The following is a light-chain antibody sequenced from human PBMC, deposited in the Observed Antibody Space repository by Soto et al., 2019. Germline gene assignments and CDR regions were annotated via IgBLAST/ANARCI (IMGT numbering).Light chain of an antibody. CDR3: QERSRWPRAT. CDR2: TAS. J-gene: IGKJ4*01. Sequence: EMVLTQSPATLSLSPGESATLSCRASQNGGHNFAWYQQKSGQPPRLLIHTASSRATGIPARFSGSGSRTDFTLTISSLEPEDIAVYYCQERSRWPRATFGGGTKVEMK. V-gene: IGKV3-11*01. CDR1: QNGGHN.